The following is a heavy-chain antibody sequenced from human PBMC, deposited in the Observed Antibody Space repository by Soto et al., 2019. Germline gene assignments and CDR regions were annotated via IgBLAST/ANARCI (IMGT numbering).Heavy chain of an antibody. CDR2: VSSDGSST. V-gene: IGHV3-74*01. Sequence: EVQLVESGGGLVQPGESLRLSCAASGFTFSSYWMHWIRQAPGKGLVWVARVSSDGSSTVYANSVTGRLTISRDNAKNTLYLQMNSLGDEDSAVYYCARGLPNFSSFESWGQGTLVTVSS. D-gene: IGHD5-12*01. J-gene: IGHJ4*02. CDR3: ARGLPNFSSFES. CDR1: GFTFSSYW.